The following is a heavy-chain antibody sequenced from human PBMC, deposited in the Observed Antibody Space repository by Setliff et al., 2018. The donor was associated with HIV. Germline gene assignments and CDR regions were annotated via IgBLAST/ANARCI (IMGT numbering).Heavy chain of an antibody. CDR3: ARGFEGYCSGASCHWFDS. V-gene: IGHV4-34*01. CDR2: ISHSGRT. J-gene: IGHJ5*01. D-gene: IGHD2-15*01. CDR1: GGSLTDYD. Sequence: ASETLSLTCAVYGGSLTDYDWTWIRQTPAKGLEWIGEISHSGRTNYNPSLKTRLIISRDTSKNQFSLRLSSATVADTAIYYCARGFEGYCSGASCHWFDSWGQGTQVNVSS.